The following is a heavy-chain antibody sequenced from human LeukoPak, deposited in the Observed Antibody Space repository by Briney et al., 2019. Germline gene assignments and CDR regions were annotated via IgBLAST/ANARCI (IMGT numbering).Heavy chain of an antibody. V-gene: IGHV3-30*02. D-gene: IGHD3-9*01. Sequence: GGSLRLSCAVSGFTLSTYDMHWVRQAPGKGLEWVAFTRYDGSNKYYADSVKGRFTVSRDNSKNTLYLQMNSLRAEDTAVYYCANINFDYLDNYWGQGTLVTVSS. CDR1: GFTLSTYD. CDR2: TRYDGSNK. J-gene: IGHJ4*02. CDR3: ANINFDYLDNY.